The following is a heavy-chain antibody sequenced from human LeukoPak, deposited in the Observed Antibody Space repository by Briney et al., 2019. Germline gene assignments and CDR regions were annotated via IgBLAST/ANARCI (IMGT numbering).Heavy chain of an antibody. V-gene: IGHV4-38-2*02. J-gene: IGHJ6*03. D-gene: IGHD2-2*01. CDR2: IYHSGST. CDR3: ARDGAPIVVVPAAHYYYMDV. Sequence: SETLSLTCTVSGYSISSGYYWGWIWQPPGKGLEWIGSIYHSGSTYYNPSLKSRVTISVDTSKNQFSLKLSSVTAADTAVYYCARDGAPIVVVPAAHYYYMDVWGEGTTVTVSS. CDR1: GYSISSGYY.